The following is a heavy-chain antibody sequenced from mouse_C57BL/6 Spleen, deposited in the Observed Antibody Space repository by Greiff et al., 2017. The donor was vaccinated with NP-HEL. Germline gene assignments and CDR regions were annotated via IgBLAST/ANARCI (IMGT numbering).Heavy chain of an antibody. J-gene: IGHJ2*01. CDR3: ARSDDLFDY. CDR1: GYAFSSSW. CDR2: IYPGDGDT. Sequence: VKLQQSGPELVKPGASVKISCKASGYAFSSSWMNWVKQRPGKGLEWIGRIYPGDGDTNYNGKFKGKATLTADKSSSTAYMQLSSLTSEDSAVYFCARSDDLFDYWGQGTTLTVSS. V-gene: IGHV1-82*01.